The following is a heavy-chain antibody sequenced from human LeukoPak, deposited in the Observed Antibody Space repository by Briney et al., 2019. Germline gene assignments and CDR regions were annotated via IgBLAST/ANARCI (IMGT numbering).Heavy chain of an antibody. V-gene: IGHV1-24*01. Sequence: GASVKVSCKVSGYTLTELSMHWVRQAPGKGLEWMGGFDPEDGETIYAQKFQGRVTMTEDTSTDTAYMELSSLRSEDTAVYYCATLSRPRKSITMVRGGVIWWFDPWGQGTLVTVSP. CDR2: FDPEDGET. CDR3: ATLSRPRKSITMVRGGVIWWFDP. J-gene: IGHJ5*02. D-gene: IGHD3-10*01. CDR1: GYTLTELS.